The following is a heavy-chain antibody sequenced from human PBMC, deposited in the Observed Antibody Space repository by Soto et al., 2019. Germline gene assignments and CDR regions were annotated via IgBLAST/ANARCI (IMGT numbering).Heavy chain of an antibody. CDR1: GYTFTSYG. J-gene: IGHJ4*02. CDR3: ARVITIFGVAPFDY. Sequence: ASVKVSCKASGYTFTSYGISWVRQAPGQGLEWMGWISAYNGNTNYAQKLQGRVTMTTDTSTSTAYMELRSLRSDDTAVYYCARVITIFGVAPFDYWGQGTLVTVSS. V-gene: IGHV1-18*01. D-gene: IGHD3-3*01. CDR2: ISAYNGNT.